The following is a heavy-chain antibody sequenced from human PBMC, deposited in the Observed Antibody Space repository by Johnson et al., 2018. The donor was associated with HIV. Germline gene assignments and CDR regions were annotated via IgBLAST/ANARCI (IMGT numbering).Heavy chain of an antibody. V-gene: IGHV3-7*01. Sequence: ESGGGVVRPGRYLRLSCAASGFIFSNYPMNWVRQAPGKGLEWVAHINPDGSEKYYVDSVKGRFTISRDNAKNSLSLQMNSLRAEDTAIYYCARAFSSGWYPHDAFDIWGQGTMVTVSS. CDR2: INPDGSEK. D-gene: IGHD6-19*01. CDR3: ARAFSSGWYPHDAFDI. J-gene: IGHJ3*02. CDR1: GFIFSNYP.